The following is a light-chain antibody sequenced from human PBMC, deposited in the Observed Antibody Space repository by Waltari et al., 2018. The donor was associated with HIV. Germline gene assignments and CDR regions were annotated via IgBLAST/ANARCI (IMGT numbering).Light chain of an antibody. V-gene: IGLV2-14*01. CDR3: CSYTTSSTLV. J-gene: IGLJ2*01. Sequence: SAPTQPASMSGSPGQSITISCPGTSSHVGAHNHVSWYQQHPGKVPKLMICKDTKRPSEISNRFSGSKSGNTASLTISGLQAEDEADYYCCSYTTSSTLVFGGGTKLTVL. CDR1: SSHVGAHNH. CDR2: KDT.